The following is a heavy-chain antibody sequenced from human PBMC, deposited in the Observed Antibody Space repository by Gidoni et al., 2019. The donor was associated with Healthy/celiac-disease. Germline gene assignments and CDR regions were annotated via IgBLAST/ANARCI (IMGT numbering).Heavy chain of an antibody. Sequence: EVQLVESGGGWVQPGGSLRLSCAASGFTLSSYDMHWVRQATGKGLEWVSAIGTAGDTYYPGSVKGRFNISRENAKNSLYLQMNSLRGGDTAVYYCARDRRYCSSTSCWGRWYFDLWGRGTLVTVSS. D-gene: IGHD2-2*01. CDR2: IGTAGDT. V-gene: IGHV3-13*01. J-gene: IGHJ2*01. CDR3: ARDRRYCSSTSCWGRWYFDL. CDR1: GFTLSSYD.